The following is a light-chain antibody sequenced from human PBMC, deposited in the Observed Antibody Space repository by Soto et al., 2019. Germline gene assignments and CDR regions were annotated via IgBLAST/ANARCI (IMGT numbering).Light chain of an antibody. V-gene: IGKV3-15*01. J-gene: IGKJ1*01. CDR2: GAT. CDR1: QSVSIL. Sequence: EIVLTQSPCTLSLSAGERATLSWGASQSVSILLAWYQQKPGQAPRLLIHGATTRATGIPARFSGSGYGTEFNLTISSLQSEDFAVYYCQQYNNWPRTFGQGTKVDIK. CDR3: QQYNNWPRT.